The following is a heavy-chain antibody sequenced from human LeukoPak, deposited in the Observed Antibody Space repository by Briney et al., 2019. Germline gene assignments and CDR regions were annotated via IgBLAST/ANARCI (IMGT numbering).Heavy chain of an antibody. CDR3: ARRGSPGGDSLGWFDP. D-gene: IGHD2-21*02. Sequence: GESLQISCQGSGYSFTSYWIGWVRQLPEKGLEWMGIIYPGDSDTRYSPSFRGQVTISADKSISTAYLEWSSLKASDTAIYYCARRGSPGGDSLGWFDPWGQGTLVTVSS. CDR2: IYPGDSDT. J-gene: IGHJ5*02. CDR1: GYSFTSYW. V-gene: IGHV5-51*01.